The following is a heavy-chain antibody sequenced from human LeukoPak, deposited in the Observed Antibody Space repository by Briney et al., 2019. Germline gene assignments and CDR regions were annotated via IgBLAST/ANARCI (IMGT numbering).Heavy chain of an antibody. CDR1: GGTFINYA. CDR3: ARVMLDYYDSSGYYPSYYYYGMDV. J-gene: IGHJ6*02. D-gene: IGHD3-22*01. V-gene: IGHV1-69*04. Sequence: GASVKVSCKASGGTFINYAITWVRQAPGQGLEWMGRIIPILGLANYAQKFQGKVTITADTFTSTAYMELSSLRSEDTAVYYCARVMLDYYDSSGYYPSYYYYGMDVWGQGTTVTVSS. CDR2: IIPILGLA.